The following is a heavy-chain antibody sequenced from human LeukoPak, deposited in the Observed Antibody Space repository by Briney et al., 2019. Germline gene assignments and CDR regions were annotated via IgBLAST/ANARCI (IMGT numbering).Heavy chain of an antibody. J-gene: IGHJ6*02. CDR3: AREDSSGWSRPYYYYYYGMDV. D-gene: IGHD6-19*01. Sequence: ASVKVSCKASGYTFTSYDINWVRQATGRGLEWMGWMNPNSGNTDYAQKFQGRATMTRNTSISTAYMELSSLRSEDTAVYYCAREDSSGWSRPYYYYYYGMDVWGQGATVTVSS. V-gene: IGHV1-8*01. CDR1: GYTFTSYD. CDR2: MNPNSGNT.